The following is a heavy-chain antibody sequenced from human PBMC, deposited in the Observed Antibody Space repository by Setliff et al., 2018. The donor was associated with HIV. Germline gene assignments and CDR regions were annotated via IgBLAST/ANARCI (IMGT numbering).Heavy chain of an antibody. CDR3: ATVTMVRLIGVYHMDV. V-gene: IGHV4-39*01. CDR1: DDSISSGGYW. J-gene: IGHJ6*03. D-gene: IGHD3-10*01. Sequence: PSETLSLTCTVSDDSISSGGYWWAWIRQPPGKELEWIGSVYYSGSTHYNLSLKSRVTMSVDTSRNQFSLNLRSMSAADTAVYYCATVTMVRLIGVYHMDVWGKGTTVTVSS. CDR2: VYYSGST.